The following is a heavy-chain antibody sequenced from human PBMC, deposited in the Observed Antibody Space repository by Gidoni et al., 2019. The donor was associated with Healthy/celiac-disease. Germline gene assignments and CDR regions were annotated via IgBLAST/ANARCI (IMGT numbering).Heavy chain of an antibody. CDR3: ASRGYCSGGSCYSYNWFDP. D-gene: IGHD2-15*01. CDR1: GGTFSSYA. J-gene: IGHJ5*02. CDR2: IIPIFGTA. Sequence: QVQLVQSGAEVKKPGYSVKVSCKASGGTFSSYAISWVRQAPGQGLEWVGGIIPIFGTANYAQKFQGRVTITADESTSTAYMELSSLRSEDTAVYYCASRGYCSGGSCYSYNWFDPWGQGTLVTVSS. V-gene: IGHV1-69*01.